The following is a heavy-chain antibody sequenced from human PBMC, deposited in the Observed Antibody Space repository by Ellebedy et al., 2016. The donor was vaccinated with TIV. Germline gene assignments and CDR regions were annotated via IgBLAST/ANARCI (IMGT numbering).Heavy chain of an antibody. D-gene: IGHD3-16*01. J-gene: IGHJ3*02. CDR2: IGTAGDP. CDR1: GFTFSSYD. Sequence: GESLKIPCAASGFTFSSYDMHWVRQATGKGLEWVSAIGTAGDPYYPGSVKGRFTISRENAKNSLYLQMNSLRAGDTAVYYCAREARLGAFDIWGQGTMVTVSS. V-gene: IGHV3-13*05. CDR3: AREARLGAFDI.